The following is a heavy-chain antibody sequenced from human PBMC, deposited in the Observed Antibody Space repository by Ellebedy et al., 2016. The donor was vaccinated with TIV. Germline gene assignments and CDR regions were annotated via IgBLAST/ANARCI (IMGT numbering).Heavy chain of an antibody. J-gene: IGHJ4*02. Sequence: MPSETLSLTCTVSGGSIGSYSWSWIRQPPGKGLEWIGYIYYSGSTNSNPSLKSRVTISVDTSKNQFSLKLRSVTAADTAVYYCAKSRARDFWSSYPDYWGQGTLVTVSS. V-gene: IGHV4-59*01. CDR1: GGSIGSYS. CDR2: IYYSGST. CDR3: AKSRARDFWSSYPDY. D-gene: IGHD3-3*01.